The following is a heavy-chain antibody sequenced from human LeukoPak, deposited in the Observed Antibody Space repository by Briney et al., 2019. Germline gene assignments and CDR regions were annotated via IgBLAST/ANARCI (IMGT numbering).Heavy chain of an antibody. CDR2: IIPIFGTA. J-gene: IGHJ6*03. D-gene: IGHD2-15*01. CDR3: ARAVAATSSYYYYYMDV. V-gene: IGHV1-69*06. CDR1: GGTFSSYA. Sequence: VASVKVSCKASGGTFSSYAISWVRQAPGQGLEWMGGIIPIFGTANYAQKFQGRVTITADKSTSTAYMELSSLRSEDTAVYYCARAVAATSSYYYYYMDVWGKGTTVTVSS.